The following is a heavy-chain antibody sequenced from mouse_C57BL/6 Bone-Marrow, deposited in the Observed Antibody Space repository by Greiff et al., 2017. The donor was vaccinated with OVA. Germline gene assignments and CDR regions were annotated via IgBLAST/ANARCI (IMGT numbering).Heavy chain of an antibody. Sequence: VQLQQPGAELVRPGASVKLSCKASGYTFTSYWMHWVKQRPGQGLEWIGVIDPADSYTNYNQKFKGKATLTVDTSSSTAYMQLSSLTSEDSAVYYCARSGRRDWYFEVWGTGTTVTGSS. CDR3: ARSGRRDWYFEV. D-gene: IGHD2-12*01. CDR1: GYTFTSYW. V-gene: IGHV1-59*01. CDR2: IDPADSYT. J-gene: IGHJ1*03.